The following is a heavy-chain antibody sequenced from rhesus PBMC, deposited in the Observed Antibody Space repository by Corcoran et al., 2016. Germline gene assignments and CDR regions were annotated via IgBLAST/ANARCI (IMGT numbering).Heavy chain of an antibody. CDR1: GYSISSGYY. CDR3: AREQNWYFDL. V-gene: IGHV4-99*02. Sequence: QVQLQESGPGLVKPSETLSLTCAVSGYSISSGYYWGWIRQPPGKGLEYIGNSRGGGESIHYTPSLKSLFTISKDTSKNQFSLNLNSVTAADTAVYYCAREQNWYFDLWGPGTPITISS. D-gene: IGHD6-19*01. J-gene: IGHJ2*01. CDR2: SRGGGESI.